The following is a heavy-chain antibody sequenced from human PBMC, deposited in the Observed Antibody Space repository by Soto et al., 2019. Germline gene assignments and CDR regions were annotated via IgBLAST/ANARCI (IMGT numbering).Heavy chain of an antibody. CDR1: GFTFSSYG. D-gene: IGHD4-17*01. V-gene: IGHV3-30*18. J-gene: IGHJ4*02. CDR2: ISYDGSNK. Sequence: GGSLRLSCAASGFTFSSYGMHWVRQAPGKGLEWVAVISYDGSNKYYADSVKGRFTISRDNSKNTLYLQMNSLRAEDTAVYYCAKGWATVTTRHTYFDYWGQGTLVTVSS. CDR3: AKGWATVTTRHTYFDY.